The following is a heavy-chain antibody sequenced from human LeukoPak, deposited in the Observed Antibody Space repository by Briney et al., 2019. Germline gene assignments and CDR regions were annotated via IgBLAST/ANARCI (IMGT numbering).Heavy chain of an antibody. CDR2: ISSDGTYT. J-gene: IGHJ4*02. CDR3: ASHKGF. CDR1: GFTFSSHL. V-gene: IGHV3-74*01. Sequence: PGGSLRLSCAASGFTFSSHLMHWVRQAPGKGLVWVSRISSDGTYTNYADSVRGRFTISRDNAKNTLYLQMNSLRAEDTAVYYCASHKGFWGQGTLVTVSS.